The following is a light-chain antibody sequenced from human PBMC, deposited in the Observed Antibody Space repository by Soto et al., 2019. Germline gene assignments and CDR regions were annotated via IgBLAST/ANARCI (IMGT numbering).Light chain of an antibody. V-gene: IGKV1-17*01. Sequence: DIQMTHSPSSLSASVGDIVTITCRASQAIRDDLGWYQQKPAKAPKRLIYATSSLQSGVPSRFSGSGSGTEFTLTISSLQPEDSATYYCLQHNTYPRTFGQGTTVDIK. CDR2: ATS. CDR1: QAIRDD. J-gene: IGKJ1*01. CDR3: LQHNTYPRT.